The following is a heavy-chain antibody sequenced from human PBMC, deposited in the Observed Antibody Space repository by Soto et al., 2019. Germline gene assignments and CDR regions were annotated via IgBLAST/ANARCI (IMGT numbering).Heavy chain of an antibody. Sequence: SETLSLTCGVSGDSVSSPSNSWGWIRQPPGKGLECIGYISHTGRTFYNPSVKSRVTTSVDRSKNQFSLTLTSVTAADTAVYYCARGQVVAAQHWGQGTLVTVSS. V-gene: IGHV4-30-2*01. CDR1: GDSVSSPSNS. CDR2: ISHTGRT. CDR3: ARGQVVAAQH. D-gene: IGHD2-15*01. J-gene: IGHJ4*02.